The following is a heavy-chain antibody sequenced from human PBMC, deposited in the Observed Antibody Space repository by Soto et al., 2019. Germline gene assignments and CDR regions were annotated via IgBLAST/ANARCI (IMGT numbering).Heavy chain of an antibody. CDR3: ARDQYYYDSSGYYSDNWFDP. CDR2: IYYSGST. CDR1: GGSISSGDYY. V-gene: IGHV4-30-4*01. Sequence: TLSLTCTVSGGSISSGDYYWSWIRQPPGKGLEWIGYIYYSGSTYYNPSLKSRVTISVDTSKNQFSLKLSSVTAADTAVYYCARDQYYYDSSGYYSDNWFDPWGQGTLVTVSS. J-gene: IGHJ5*02. D-gene: IGHD3-22*01.